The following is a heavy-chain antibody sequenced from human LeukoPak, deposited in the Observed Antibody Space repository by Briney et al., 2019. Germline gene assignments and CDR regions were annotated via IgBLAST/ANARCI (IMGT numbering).Heavy chain of an antibody. CDR3: ATDKRYASWSAEGWFDP. Sequence: GGSLRLSCAASGFTFSDHYMDWVRQAPGQGLEWVGRTKNKANSYTTEYAASVKGRFTISRDDSKNTLYLQMNSLKTEDTAVYYCATDKRYASWSAEGWFDPWGHGTLVTVSS. CDR1: GFTFSDHY. D-gene: IGHD3-3*01. CDR2: TKNKANSYTT. J-gene: IGHJ5*02. V-gene: IGHV3-72*01.